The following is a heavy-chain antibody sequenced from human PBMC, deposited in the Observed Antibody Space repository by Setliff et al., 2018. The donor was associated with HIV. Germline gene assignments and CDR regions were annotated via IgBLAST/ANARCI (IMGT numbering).Heavy chain of an antibody. J-gene: IGHJ4*02. D-gene: IGHD1-26*01. Sequence: PSETLSLTCAVHGGSFSDYYWTWIRQPPGKGLEWIGEIKHSGRTNYNPSLKSRVTISVDTAKNQFSLNLTSVTAADTAVYYCARGGFKWSGSYADYWGQGTLVTVSS. CDR2: IKHSGRT. CDR3: ARGGFKWSGSYADY. CDR1: GGSFSDYY. V-gene: IGHV4-34*01.